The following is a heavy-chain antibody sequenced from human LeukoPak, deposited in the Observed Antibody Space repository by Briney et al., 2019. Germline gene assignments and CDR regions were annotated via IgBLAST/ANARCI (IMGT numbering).Heavy chain of an antibody. V-gene: IGHV4-34*01. Sequence: SETLSLTCAVCGGSFSGYYWSWIRQPPGKGLEWIGEINHSGSTNYNPSLKSRVTISVDTSKNQFSLKLSSVTAADTAVYYCARGLGEEVPAAPVYYMDVWGKGTTVTVSS. CDR3: ARGLGEEVPAAPVYYMDV. CDR2: INHSGST. D-gene: IGHD2-2*01. CDR1: GGSFSGYY. J-gene: IGHJ6*03.